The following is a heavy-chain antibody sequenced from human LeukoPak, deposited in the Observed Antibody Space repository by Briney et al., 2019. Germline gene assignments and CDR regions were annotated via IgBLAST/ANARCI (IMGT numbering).Heavy chain of an antibody. Sequence: SGGSLRLSCAASGFTFSSYWMSWVRQAPGKGLEWVANIKQDGSEKYYVDSVKGRFTISRDNAKNSLYLQMNSLRAEDTAVYYCARDGGPIVVVPAKAYYYYGMDVWGQGTTATVSS. CDR1: GFTFSSYW. J-gene: IGHJ6*02. D-gene: IGHD2-2*01. V-gene: IGHV3-7*01. CDR2: IKQDGSEK. CDR3: ARDGGPIVVVPAKAYYYYGMDV.